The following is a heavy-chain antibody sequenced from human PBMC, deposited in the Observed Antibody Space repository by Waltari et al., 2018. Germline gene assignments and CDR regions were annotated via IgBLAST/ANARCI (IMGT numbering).Heavy chain of an antibody. J-gene: IGHJ6*03. CDR2: IYPGDSDT. Sequence: EVQLVQSGAEVKKPGESLKISCKGSGYSFTSYWIGWVRQMPGKGLEWMGIIYPGDSDTRYSPSFQGQVTISADKSISTAYLQWSSLKASDTAMYYCARHVYPPDHGYYDFWSVYFYYMDVWGKGTTVTVSS. CDR3: ARHVYPPDHGYYDFWSVYFYYMDV. V-gene: IGHV5-51*01. CDR1: GYSFTSYW. D-gene: IGHD3-3*01.